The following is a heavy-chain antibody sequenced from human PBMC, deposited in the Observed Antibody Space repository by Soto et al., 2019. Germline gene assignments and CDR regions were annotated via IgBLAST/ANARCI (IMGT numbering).Heavy chain of an antibody. J-gene: IGHJ2*01. CDR3: ARDRGVSFFFSCYADHRYLLSFPTRRSSDL. CDR2: ISAYNGDT. D-gene: IGHD2-15*01. CDR1: GYSFTNYG. V-gene: IGHV1-18*01. Sequence: EASVKVSCKASGYSFTNYGITWVRQAPGQGFEWMGWISAYNGDTNYAQKLQGRVTMTTDASTSTAYVELRSLRSDDTAGYYSARDRGVSFFFSCYADHRYLLSFPTRRSSDL.